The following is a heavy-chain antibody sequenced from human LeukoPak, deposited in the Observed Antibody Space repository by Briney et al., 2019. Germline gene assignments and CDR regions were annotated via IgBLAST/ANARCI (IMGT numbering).Heavy chain of an antibody. D-gene: IGHD6-19*01. CDR2: ISYDGSNK. Sequence: PGGSLRLSCAASGFTFSSYGMHWVRQAPGKGLEWVAVISYDGSNKYYADSVKGRFTISRDNAKNSLYLQMNSLRAEDTAVYYCARAHSSGWYEEYWGQGTLVTVSS. J-gene: IGHJ4*02. CDR3: ARAHSSGWYEEY. CDR1: GFTFSSYG. V-gene: IGHV3-30*03.